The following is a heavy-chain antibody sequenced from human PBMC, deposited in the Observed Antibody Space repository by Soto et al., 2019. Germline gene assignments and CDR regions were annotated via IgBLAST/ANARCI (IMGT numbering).Heavy chain of an antibody. Sequence: SSVKVSCKASGYTFTSYGISWVRQAPGQGLEWMGWISAYNGNTNYAQKLQGRVTMTTDTSTSTAYMELRSLRSDDTAVYYCARTLIGSRSLSNSNDDWGQGSLGTVSS. CDR3: ARTLIGSRSLSNSNDD. V-gene: IGHV1-18*01. CDR2: ISAYNGNT. J-gene: IGHJ4*02. D-gene: IGHD6-13*01. CDR1: GYTFTSYG.